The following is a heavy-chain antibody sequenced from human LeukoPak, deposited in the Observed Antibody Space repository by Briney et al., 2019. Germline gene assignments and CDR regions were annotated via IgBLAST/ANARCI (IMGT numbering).Heavy chain of an antibody. J-gene: IGHJ4*02. Sequence: ASVKVSCKASGYTFNSYAISWVRQAPGQGLEWMGWISVYNGNTNYAQKFQGRVTMTTDTSTNTAYMELRSLTSDDTAVYYCARPRGYFDYWGQGTLVTVSS. CDR1: GYTFNSYA. V-gene: IGHV1-18*01. CDR2: ISVYNGNT. CDR3: ARPRGYFDY.